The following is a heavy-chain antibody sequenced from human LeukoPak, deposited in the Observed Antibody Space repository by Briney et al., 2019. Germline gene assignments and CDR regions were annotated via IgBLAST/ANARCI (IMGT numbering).Heavy chain of an antibody. V-gene: IGHV3-7*01. Sequence: GGSLRLSCTVSGFTFCNYWMVWVRQAPGKGLEGVTDIKKDGRVKNYVDSVKGRFTISRDNAENSLYLQMNSLRAEDTAVYYCGRDIGFDTFDIWGQGTMVTVSS. D-gene: IGHD3-9*01. CDR2: IKKDGRVK. J-gene: IGHJ3*02. CDR3: GRDIGFDTFDI. CDR1: GFTFCNYW.